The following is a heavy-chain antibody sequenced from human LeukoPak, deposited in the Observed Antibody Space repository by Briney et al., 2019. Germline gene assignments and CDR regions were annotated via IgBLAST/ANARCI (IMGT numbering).Heavy chain of an antibody. D-gene: IGHD3-22*01. V-gene: IGHV3-48*04. CDR2: ISPTSSTI. Sequence: PGGSLRLSCAASGFTFSLYSMNWVRQAPGKGLEWVSYISPTSSTIVYADSVKGRFTISRDNAKNSLYLQMNGLRAEDTAIYYCARGPVTTRAFDIWGQGTMVTVSS. J-gene: IGHJ3*02. CDR1: GFTFSLYS. CDR3: ARGPVTTRAFDI.